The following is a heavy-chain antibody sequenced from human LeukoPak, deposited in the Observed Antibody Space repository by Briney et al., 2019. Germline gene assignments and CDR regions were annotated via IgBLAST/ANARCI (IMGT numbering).Heavy chain of an antibody. V-gene: IGHV3-23*01. D-gene: IGHD2-2*01. Sequence: GGSLRLSCAASGFTFSTYAMSWVRQAPGKGLEWVSAITDNSGSTYYADSVKGRFTISRDNSKSTLYLHMNSLRAEDTAVYYCAKVPHIVVLPASFLDYWGQGTLVTVSS. CDR2: ITDNSGST. J-gene: IGHJ4*02. CDR3: AKVPHIVVLPASFLDY. CDR1: GFTFSTYA.